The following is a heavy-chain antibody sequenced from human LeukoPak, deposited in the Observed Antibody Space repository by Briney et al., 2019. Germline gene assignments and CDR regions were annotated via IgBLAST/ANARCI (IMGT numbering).Heavy chain of an antibody. CDR1: GFTFDDYG. CDR2: INWNGGST. V-gene: IGHV3-20*04. D-gene: IGHD5/OR15-5a*01. Sequence: GGTLRLSCAASGFTFDDYGMSWVRHARGKGLEWVSGINWNGGSTGYADSVKGRFTISRDNAKNSLYLQMNSLRAEDTALYYCARHLVYNWFDPWGQGTLVTVSS. CDR3: ARHLVYNWFDP. J-gene: IGHJ5*02.